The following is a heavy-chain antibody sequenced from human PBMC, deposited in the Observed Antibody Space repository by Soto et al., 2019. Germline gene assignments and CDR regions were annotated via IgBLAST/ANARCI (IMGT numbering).Heavy chain of an antibody. Sequence: SVKVSCKASGGTFSSYAISWVRQAPGQGLEWMGGIIPIFGTANYAQKFQGRVTITADESTSTAYMELSSLRSEDTAVYYCARLVDRRRWTNWFDPWGKGNLVTVYS. J-gene: IGHJ5*02. D-gene: IGHD5-12*01. V-gene: IGHV1-69*13. CDR3: ARLVDRRRWTNWFDP. CDR1: GGTFSSYA. CDR2: IIPIFGTA.